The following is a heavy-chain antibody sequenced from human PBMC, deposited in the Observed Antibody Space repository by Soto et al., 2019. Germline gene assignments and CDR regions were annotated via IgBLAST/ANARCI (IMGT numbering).Heavy chain of an antibody. Sequence: SETLSLTCTVSGGSISSGTYYWGWIRQPPGKGLEWIGSLYYTGRTYSSPSLKSRVTISVDTSKNHFSLNLTSVTAADTAVYYCARRLARGVIGWFDPWGQGTLVTVS. D-gene: IGHD3-10*01. CDR3: ARRLARGVIGWFDP. CDR1: GGSISSGTYY. J-gene: IGHJ5*02. CDR2: LYYTGRT. V-gene: IGHV4-39*02.